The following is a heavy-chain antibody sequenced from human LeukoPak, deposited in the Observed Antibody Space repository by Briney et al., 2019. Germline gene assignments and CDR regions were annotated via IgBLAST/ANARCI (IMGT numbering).Heavy chain of an antibody. V-gene: IGHV3-13*01. Sequence: GGSLRLSCAASGFIFSSYDMPWVRQSTGKGLEWVSVIGCAGDTYYPGSVKGRFTISRDNAKNSLYLQMNSLRAGDTAVYFCARLARISYAFDIWGQGTMVTVSS. CDR2: IGCAGDT. CDR1: GFIFSSYD. CDR3: ARLARISYAFDI. J-gene: IGHJ3*02. D-gene: IGHD5-24*01.